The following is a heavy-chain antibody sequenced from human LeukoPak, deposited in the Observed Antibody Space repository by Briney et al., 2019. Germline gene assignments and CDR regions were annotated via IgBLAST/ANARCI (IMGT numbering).Heavy chain of an antibody. Sequence: TLSLTCTVSGGSISSYYWSWIRQPPGKALEWLARIDWDDDKYYSTSLKTRLTISKDTSKNQVVLTMTNMDPVDTATYYCARVRGDHYYYYGMDVWGQGTTVTVSS. D-gene: IGHD3-10*01. J-gene: IGHJ6*02. V-gene: IGHV2-70*11. CDR2: IDWDDDK. CDR1: GGSISSYYW. CDR3: ARVRGDHYYYYGMDV.